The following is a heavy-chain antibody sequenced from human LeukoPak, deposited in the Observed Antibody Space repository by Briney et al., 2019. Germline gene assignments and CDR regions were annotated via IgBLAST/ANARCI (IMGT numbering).Heavy chain of an antibody. V-gene: IGHV1-2*02. CDR2: VNPHSGGT. Sequence: ASVKVSCKTSGYTFTEYYIHWVRQAPGHGLEWMGWVNPHSGGTNYAQKFQGRVTMTRDTSISTAYMELSRLRSDDTAVYYCARDRGVLAASDFDYWGQGTLVTVSS. CDR1: GYTFTEYY. J-gene: IGHJ4*02. CDR3: ARDRGVLAASDFDY. D-gene: IGHD2/OR15-2a*01.